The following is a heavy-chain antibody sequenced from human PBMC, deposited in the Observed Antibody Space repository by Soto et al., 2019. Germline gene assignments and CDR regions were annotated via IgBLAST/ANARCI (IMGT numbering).Heavy chain of an antibody. D-gene: IGHD2-2*01. CDR3: ARSLYCISTSCYVYYYYYYMDV. V-gene: IGHV6-1*01. CDR2: TYYRSKWYN. Sequence: PSQTLSLTCAISGDSVSSNSAAWNWIRQSPSRGLEWLGRTYYRSKWYNDYAVSVKSRITINPDTSKNQFSLQLNSVTPEDTAVYYCARSLYCISTSCYVYYYYYYMDVWGKGTTVTVSS. J-gene: IGHJ6*03. CDR1: GDSVSSNSAA.